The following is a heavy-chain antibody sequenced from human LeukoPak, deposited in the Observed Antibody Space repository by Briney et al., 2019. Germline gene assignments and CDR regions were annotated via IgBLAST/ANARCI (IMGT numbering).Heavy chain of an antibody. V-gene: IGHV3-53*01. CDR3: AREHCSSTSCYGAFDI. D-gene: IGHD2-2*01. Sequence: GGSLRLSCAASGFTVSSNYMSWVRQAPGKGLEWVSVIYSGGSTYYADSVKGRFTISRDNSKNTLYLQVNSLRAEDTAVYYCAREHCSSTSCYGAFDIWGQGTMVTVSS. CDR2: IYSGGST. J-gene: IGHJ3*02. CDR1: GFTVSSNY.